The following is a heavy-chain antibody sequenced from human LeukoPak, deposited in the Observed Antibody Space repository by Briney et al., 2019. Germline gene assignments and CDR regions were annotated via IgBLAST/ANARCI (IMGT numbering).Heavy chain of an antibody. CDR3: AKARPAIAARVGYYYGLTS. CDR1: GFTFISYG. D-gene: IGHD6-6*01. Sequence: GGSLRLSCAASGFTFISYGMHWVRQAPGKGLEWVAVISYDGSNKYYADSVKGRLTISRDNSKNTLYLQMNTLRAEDTAVYYCAKARPAIAARVGYYYGLTSGAKGPRSPSP. V-gene: IGHV3-30*18. J-gene: IGHJ6*02. CDR2: ISYDGSNK.